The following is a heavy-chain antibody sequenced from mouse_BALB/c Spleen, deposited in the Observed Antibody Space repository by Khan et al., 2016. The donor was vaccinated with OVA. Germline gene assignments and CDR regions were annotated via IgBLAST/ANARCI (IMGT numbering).Heavy chain of an antibody. Sequence: EVQLQESGPGLVKPSQSLSLTCTVNGYSITSNYAWNWIRQFPGNKLEWMGYISYSGSTNYNPSLKSRPSITRDTSKNQFFLLLHSVTTEDSATYYCARGNDYGYALDYWGQGTSVTVSS. CDR3: ARGNDYGYALDY. CDR2: ISYSGST. J-gene: IGHJ4*01. D-gene: IGHD1-1*01. CDR1: GYSITSNYA. V-gene: IGHV3-2*02.